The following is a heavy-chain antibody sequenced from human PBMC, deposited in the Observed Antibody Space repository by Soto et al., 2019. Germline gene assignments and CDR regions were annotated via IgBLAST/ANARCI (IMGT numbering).Heavy chain of an antibody. CDR3: ARDKVGYSYGRSCWFDP. CDR2: IYYSGST. J-gene: IGHJ5*02. Sequence: SETLSLTCTVSGGSISSGGYYWSWIRQHPGKGLEWIGYIYYSGSTYYNPSLKSRVTISVDTSKNQFSLKLSSVTAADTAVYYCARDKVGYSYGRSCWFDPWGQGTLVTVSS. CDR1: GGSISSGGYY. V-gene: IGHV4-31*03. D-gene: IGHD5-18*01.